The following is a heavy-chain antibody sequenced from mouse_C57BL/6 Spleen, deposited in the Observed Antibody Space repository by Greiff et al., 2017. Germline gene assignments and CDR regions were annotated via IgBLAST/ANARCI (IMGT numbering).Heavy chain of an antibody. CDR2: IYPRSGNT. CDR1: GYTFTSYG. J-gene: IGHJ4*01. V-gene: IGHV1-81*01. D-gene: IGHD3-2*02. Sequence: VKVVESGAELARPGASVKLSCKASGYTFTSYGISWVKQRTGQGLEWIGEIYPRSGNTYYNEKFKGKATLTADKSSSTAYMELRSLTSEDSAVYFCARRQLRLRAMDYWGQGTSVTVSS. CDR3: ARRQLRLRAMDY.